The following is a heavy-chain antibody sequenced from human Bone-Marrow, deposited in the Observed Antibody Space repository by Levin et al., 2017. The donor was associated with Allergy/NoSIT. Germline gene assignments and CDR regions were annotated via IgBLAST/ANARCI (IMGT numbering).Heavy chain of an antibody. V-gene: IGHV3-9*01. CDR1: GFMFGDYA. CDR2: ISWNGNKI. J-gene: IGHJ4*02. D-gene: IGHD6-19*01. CDR3: AKDIHPLHTSGWYFDS. Sequence: LSLTCAASGFMFGDYAMHWVRQAPGKGLEWVSGISWNGNKIDYADSVKGRFTISRDNAKNSLSLQINSLRPEDTAFYYCAKDIHPLHTSGWYFDSWGQGTLVTVSS.